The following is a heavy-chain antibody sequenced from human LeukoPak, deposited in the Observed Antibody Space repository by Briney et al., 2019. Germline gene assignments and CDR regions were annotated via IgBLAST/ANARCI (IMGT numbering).Heavy chain of an antibody. D-gene: IGHD5-24*01. Sequence: WVANIKQDGSEKYYVDSVKGRFTISRDNAKNSLYLQMNSLRAEDTAVYYCVRDRRRWLQELWGQGTLVTVSS. J-gene: IGHJ4*02. V-gene: IGHV3-7*01. CDR2: IKQDGSEK. CDR3: VRDRRRWLQEL.